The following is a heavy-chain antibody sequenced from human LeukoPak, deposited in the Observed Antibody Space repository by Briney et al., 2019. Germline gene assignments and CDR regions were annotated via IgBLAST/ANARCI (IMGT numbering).Heavy chain of an antibody. CDR2: INPSGGST. D-gene: IGHD4-17*01. CDR3: ARNPPDYGDYVDY. Sequence: ASVKVSCKASGGTFSSYAISWVRQAPGQGLEWMGIINPSGGSTSYAQKFQGRVTMTRDTSTSTVYMELSSLRSEDTAVYYCARNPPDYGDYVDYWGQGTLVTVSS. CDR1: GGTFSSYA. J-gene: IGHJ4*02. V-gene: IGHV1-46*01.